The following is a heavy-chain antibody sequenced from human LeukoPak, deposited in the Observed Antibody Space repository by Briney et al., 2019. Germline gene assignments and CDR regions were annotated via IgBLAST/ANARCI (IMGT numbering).Heavy chain of an antibody. D-gene: IGHD2-8*02. J-gene: IGHJ4*02. CDR2: TVGGRPDT. Sequence: GGSLRLSCEASGFTFNNYAMSWVRQTPGKGLEWVAATVGGRPDTYHADSVKGRFTVSRDDSRSTLFLQMNSLRVEGTAVYYCTKAPLRSCSGAFCYPFDYWGQGTLVTVSS. V-gene: IGHV3-23*01. CDR3: TKAPLRSCSGAFCYPFDY. CDR1: GFTFNNYA.